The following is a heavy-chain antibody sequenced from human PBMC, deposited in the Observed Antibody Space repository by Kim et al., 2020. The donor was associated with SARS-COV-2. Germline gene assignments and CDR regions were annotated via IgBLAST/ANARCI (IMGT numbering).Heavy chain of an antibody. CDR3: ARATNDRMVRGGWFDP. J-gene: IGHJ5*02. V-gene: IGHV1-8*01. Sequence: ASVKVSCKASGYTFTSYDINWVRQATGQGLEWMGWMNPNSGNTGYAQKFQGRVTMTRNTSISTAYMELSSLRSEDTAVYYCARATNDRMVRGGWFDPWGQGTLVTVSS. CDR2: MNPNSGNT. CDR1: GYTFTSYD. D-gene: IGHD3-10*01.